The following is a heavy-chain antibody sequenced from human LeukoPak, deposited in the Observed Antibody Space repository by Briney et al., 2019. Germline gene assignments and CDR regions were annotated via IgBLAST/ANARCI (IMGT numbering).Heavy chain of an antibody. Sequence: SETLSLTCAVYGGSFSGYYWSWIRHPPGKGLEWIGEINHSGSTNYNPSLKSRVTISVDTSKNQFSLKLSSVTAADTAVYCCAGGSSRNYYYYYMDVWGKGTTVTVSS. CDR1: GGSFSGYY. J-gene: IGHJ6*03. V-gene: IGHV4-34*01. CDR3: AGGSSRNYYYYYMDV. D-gene: IGHD6-6*01. CDR2: INHSGST.